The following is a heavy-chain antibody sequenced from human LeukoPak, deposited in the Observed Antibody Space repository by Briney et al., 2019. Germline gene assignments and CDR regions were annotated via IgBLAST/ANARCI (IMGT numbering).Heavy chain of an antibody. CDR3: ARHSSSWSPNPDY. J-gene: IGHJ4*02. CDR2: IYSSGST. Sequence: SQTLSLTCTVSSVSISNNNYYWGWIRQPPGKGLEWIGTIYSSGSTYYIPSLKSRLTMSIDTSKNQFSLKLSSVTAADTAVYYCARHSSSWSPNPDYWGQGTLVIVSP. D-gene: IGHD6-13*01. V-gene: IGHV4-39*01. CDR1: SVSISNNNYY.